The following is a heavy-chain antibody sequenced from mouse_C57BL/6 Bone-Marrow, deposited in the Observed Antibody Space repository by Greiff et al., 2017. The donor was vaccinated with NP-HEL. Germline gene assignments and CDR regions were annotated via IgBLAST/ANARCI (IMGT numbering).Heavy chain of an antibody. CDR1: GYTFTGYW. Sequence: VQLQQSGAELMKPGASVKLSCKATGYTFTGYWIEWVKQRPGSGSTNYNEKFKGKATFTADTSSNTAYMQLSSLTTEDSAIYYCARWDDGYYITSFAYWGQGTLVTVSA. D-gene: IGHD2-3*01. V-gene: IGHV1-9*01. CDR3: ARWDDGYYITSFAY. J-gene: IGHJ3*01. CDR2: SGST.